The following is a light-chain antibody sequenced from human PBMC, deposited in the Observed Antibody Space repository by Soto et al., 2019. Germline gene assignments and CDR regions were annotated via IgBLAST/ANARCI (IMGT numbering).Light chain of an antibody. CDR1: NSDVGAYNY. CDR2: DVT. V-gene: IGLV2-14*01. J-gene: IGLJ1*01. CDR3: SSYTSSSLDV. Sequence: QSVLTQPASVSGSPGQSITISCTGTNSDVGAYNYVSWYQQHPDKAPKLMIYDVTNRPSGVSYRFSGSKSGNTASLTISGLQAEDEADYYCSSYTSSSLDVFGPGTKLTVL.